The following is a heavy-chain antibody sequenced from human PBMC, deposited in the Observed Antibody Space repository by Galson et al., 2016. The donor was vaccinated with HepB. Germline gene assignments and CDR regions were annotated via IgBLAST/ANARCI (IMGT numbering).Heavy chain of an antibody. J-gene: IGHJ5*02. CDR1: GFVFSDFY. V-gene: IGHV3-21*01. CDR2: ISASSNHI. Sequence: SLRLSCAASGFVFSDFYLAWVRQVPGKGLEWVAYISASSNHIYYVDSVRGRFSVSRDNSKNSVYLQMNSLRTEDTAVYFCARESVVAGEPGWFDPWGLGTLVTVSS. D-gene: IGHD6-19*01. CDR3: ARESVVAGEPGWFDP.